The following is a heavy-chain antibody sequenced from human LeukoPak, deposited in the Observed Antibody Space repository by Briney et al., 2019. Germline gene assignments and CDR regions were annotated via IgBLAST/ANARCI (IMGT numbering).Heavy chain of an antibody. V-gene: IGHV4-39*07. J-gene: IGHJ4*02. CDR1: GGSISSSSYY. D-gene: IGHD1-1*01. CDR2: IYYSGNT. Sequence: SETLSLTCSVSGGSISSSSYYWGWIRQPPGKGLEWIGSIYYSGNTYNNPSLKSRVTVSVDTSKNQFSLKLSSVIEADTAVYYCAKAYAGYASRFDYWGQGILVTVSS. CDR3: AKAYAGYASRFDY.